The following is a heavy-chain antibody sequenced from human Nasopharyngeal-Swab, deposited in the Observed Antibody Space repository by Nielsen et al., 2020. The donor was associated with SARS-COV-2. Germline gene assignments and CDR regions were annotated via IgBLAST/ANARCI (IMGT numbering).Heavy chain of an antibody. CDR2: ISSSSTYI. CDR3: ARTGYSFGFDAFDV. V-gene: IGHV3-21*01. J-gene: IGHJ3*01. Sequence: GESLKISCAASGFTLSSYSMNWVRQAPGKGLEWVSSISSSSTYIYYADSVKGRFTISRDNAKNSLYLRMNSLRAEDTAVYYCARTGYSFGFDAFDVWGQGTMVTVSS. CDR1: GFTLSSYS. D-gene: IGHD5-18*01.